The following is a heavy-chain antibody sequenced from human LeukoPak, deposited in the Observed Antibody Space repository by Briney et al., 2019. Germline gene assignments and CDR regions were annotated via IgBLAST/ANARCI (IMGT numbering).Heavy chain of an antibody. CDR2: IIPILGIA. D-gene: IGHD4-17*01. J-gene: IGHJ4*02. CDR1: GGTFSSYA. Sequence: GASVKVSCKASGGTFSSYAISWVRQAPGQGLEWMGRIIPILGIANYAQKFQGRVTITADKSTSTAYMELSSLRSEDTAAYYCASRGPYGADFDYWGQGTLVTVSS. CDR3: ASRGPYGADFDY. V-gene: IGHV1-69*04.